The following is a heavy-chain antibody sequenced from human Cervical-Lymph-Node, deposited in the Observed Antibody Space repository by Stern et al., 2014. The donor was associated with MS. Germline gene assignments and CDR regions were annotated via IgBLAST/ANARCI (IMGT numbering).Heavy chain of an antibody. CDR3: ARDTAALIDY. V-gene: IGHV3-30*01. CDR1: GFTLSLYA. Sequence: MQLVESGGGVVQPGRSLRLSCAASGFTLSLYAMHWVRQAPGKGLEWVAVISYDGSKEHYADSVKGRFTISRDNSKNTLFLQMDSLRLEDTAVYYCARDTAALIDYWGKGTLVTVSA. D-gene: IGHD6-13*01. CDR2: ISYDGSKE. J-gene: IGHJ4*02.